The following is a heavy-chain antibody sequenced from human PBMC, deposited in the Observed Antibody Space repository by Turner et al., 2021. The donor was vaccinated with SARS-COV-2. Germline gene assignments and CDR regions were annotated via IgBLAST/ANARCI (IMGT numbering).Heavy chain of an antibody. D-gene: IGHD6-13*01. CDR3: GSRRGGSAAYNP. CDR2: IYYSGST. CDR1: GGSINTSPYY. Sequence: QLQLQASAAGLVKPSETPSVSCSVCGGSINTSPYYWGWLRQPPRKGLEWIGNIYYSGSTYYNPTLKSRSIISKDTSKNQYSLQVTSVTAADTAIYYCGSRRGGSAAYNPWGQGTLVTVSS. V-gene: IGHV4-39*01. J-gene: IGHJ5*02.